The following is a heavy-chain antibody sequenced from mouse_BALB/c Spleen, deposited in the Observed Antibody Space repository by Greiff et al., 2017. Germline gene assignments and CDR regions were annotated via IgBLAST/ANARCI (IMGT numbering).Heavy chain of an antibody. CDR3: AYGNVAWFAY. CDR1: GYTFTSYT. D-gene: IGHD2-1*01. V-gene: IGHV1-4*02. CDR2: INPSSGYT. Sequence: QVQLQQSAAELARPGASVKMSCKASGYTFTSYTMHWVKQRPGQGLEWIGYINPSSGYTEYNQKFKDKTTLTADKSSSTAYMQLSSLTSEDSAVYYCAYGNVAWFAYWGQGTLVTVSA. J-gene: IGHJ3*01.